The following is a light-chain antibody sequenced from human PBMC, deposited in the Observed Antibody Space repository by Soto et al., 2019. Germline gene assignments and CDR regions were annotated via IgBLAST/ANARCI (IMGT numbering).Light chain of an antibody. CDR2: GAS. J-gene: IGKJ5*01. CDR3: QQYSSSPS. CDR1: QSVSTN. V-gene: IGKV3-15*01. Sequence: EIVLTPSPGTLSLSPGERATLSCRASQSVSTNLAWYQQKPGQVPSLLIYGASTRASGIPARFSGSGSGTEFTLTIGSLQSEDFAVYYCQQYSSSPSFGQGTRLEI.